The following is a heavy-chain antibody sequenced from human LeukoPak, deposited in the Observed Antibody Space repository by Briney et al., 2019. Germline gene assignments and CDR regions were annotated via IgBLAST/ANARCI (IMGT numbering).Heavy chain of an antibody. D-gene: IGHD1-26*01. Sequence: GGSLRLSCLTSGFTFSTNAMSWVRQAPGKGLEWISGISGSGASTYYADSVTGRFTISRDNSRNTLYQQMNSLRGDDTAVYYCAKDVGKWESLHFFDYWGQGTLVTVSS. CDR3: AKDVGKWESLHFFDY. CDR2: ISGSGAST. CDR1: GFTFSTNA. J-gene: IGHJ4*02. V-gene: IGHV3-23*01.